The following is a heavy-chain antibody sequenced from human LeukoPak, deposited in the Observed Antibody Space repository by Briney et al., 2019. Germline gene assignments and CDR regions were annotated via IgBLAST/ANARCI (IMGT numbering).Heavy chain of an antibody. D-gene: IGHD6-19*01. CDR2: ISPSSGDT. J-gene: IGHJ6*03. V-gene: IGHV1-2*02. Sequence: ASVRVSCKASGYTFTGHYMHWVRQTPGQGLERMGWISPSSGDTDYAQRFQGRVTMTRDTSISTAYMELRRLRSDDTAVYYCARAAIAVAGDYHYHYMDVWGKGTTVTVSS. CDR1: GYTFTGHY. CDR3: ARAAIAVAGDYHYHYMDV.